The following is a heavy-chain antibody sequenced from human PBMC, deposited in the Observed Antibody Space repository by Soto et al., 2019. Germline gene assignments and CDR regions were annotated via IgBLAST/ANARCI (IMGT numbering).Heavy chain of an antibody. CDR1: GDTVTKYG. J-gene: IGHJ4*02. V-gene: IGHV1-18*01. D-gene: IGHD6-19*01. CDR3: ASATSIAVAGKET. Sequence: QVQLVQSGGEVKNPGSSVKVSCKASGDTVTKYGISWVRQAPGQGLEWLGWISFYNGHTNYALKFQDRITLTTDTSTNTASMELRSLTSDDTAVYYCASATSIAVAGKETWGKGTLVTVSS. CDR2: ISFYNGHT.